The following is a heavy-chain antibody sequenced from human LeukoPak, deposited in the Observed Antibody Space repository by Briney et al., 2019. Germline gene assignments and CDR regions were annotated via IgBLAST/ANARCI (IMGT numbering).Heavy chain of an antibody. Sequence: ASVKVSCKASGYTFTSYDINWVRQATGQGLEWMGWMNPNSGNTGYAQKLQGRVTITRNTSISTAYMELSSLRSEDTAVYYCARGRTYYDFWSGYYTFDYWGQGTLVTVSS. CDR3: ARGRTYYDFWSGYYTFDY. V-gene: IGHV1-8*03. J-gene: IGHJ4*02. CDR2: MNPNSGNT. D-gene: IGHD3-3*01. CDR1: GYTFTSYD.